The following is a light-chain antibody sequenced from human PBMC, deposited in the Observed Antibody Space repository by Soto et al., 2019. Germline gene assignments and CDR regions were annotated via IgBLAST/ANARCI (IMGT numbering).Light chain of an antibody. CDR1: QSVGIA. V-gene: IGKV3-15*01. Sequence: EIVMTQSPATLSVSPGETATLSCRASQSVGIAVAWYQHKPGQAPRLLIVAASIRATGVPGRFSGGGSGTEFNLTISSLQSEDFAVYYCQQYKNWPPLTFGGGTTVEIK. CDR2: AAS. CDR3: QQYKNWPPLT. J-gene: IGKJ4*01.